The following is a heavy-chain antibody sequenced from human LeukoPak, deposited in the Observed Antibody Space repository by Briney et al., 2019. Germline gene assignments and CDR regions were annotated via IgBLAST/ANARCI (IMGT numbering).Heavy chain of an antibody. V-gene: IGHV3-43*01. CDR3: ASEVGYRSLGY. CDR2: ISWKSHRT. CDR1: GYPYDDET. J-gene: IGHJ4*02. Sequence: GGSLTLSCTASGYPYDDETIHWVRQTPGRALEWVSFISWKSHRTHYADSVKGRFTVSRDNGKDSLYLQMNSLRAEDTGLYHCASEVGYRSLGYLGQGTLVTVSS. D-gene: IGHD3-3*01.